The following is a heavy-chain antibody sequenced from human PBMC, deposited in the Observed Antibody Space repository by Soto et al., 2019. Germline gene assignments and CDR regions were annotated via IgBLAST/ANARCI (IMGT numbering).Heavy chain of an antibody. V-gene: IGHV1-69*02. CDR2: IIPILGIA. Sequence: SVKVSCKASGGTFSSYTISWVRQAPGQGLEWMGRIIPILGIANYAQKFQGRVTITADKSTSTAYMELSSLRSEDTAVYYCASPPSITGTTSPLNYYGMDVWGQGTTVTVSS. D-gene: IGHD1-7*01. CDR1: GGTFSSYT. J-gene: IGHJ6*02. CDR3: ASPPSITGTTSPLNYYGMDV.